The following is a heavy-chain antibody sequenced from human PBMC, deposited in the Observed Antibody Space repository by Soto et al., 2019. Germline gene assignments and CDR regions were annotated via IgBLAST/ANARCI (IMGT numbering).Heavy chain of an antibody. CDR2: IYHTGST. V-gene: IGHV4-61*01. Sequence: QVQLQESGPGLVKPSETLSLTCTVSGASISSGSHYWSWIRQPPGKGLEWIGYIYHTGSTNYNPSLNSRVTMSVDTSKNQFSLTLNSVTAADTAVYYCTRGGSIAAAVVDSWGQGTLVTVSS. J-gene: IGHJ5*01. D-gene: IGHD6-13*01. CDR3: TRGGSIAAAVVDS. CDR1: GASISSGSHY.